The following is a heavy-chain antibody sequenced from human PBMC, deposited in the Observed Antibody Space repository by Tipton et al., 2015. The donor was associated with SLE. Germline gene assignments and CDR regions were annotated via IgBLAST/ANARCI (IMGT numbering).Heavy chain of an antibody. CDR1: GGPISSGSYY. D-gene: IGHD6-13*01. J-gene: IGHJ4*02. Sequence: TLSLTCTVSGGPISSGSYYWSWIRQPPGKGLEWIGYIYYSGSTNYNPSLKSRVTISLDTSKNQFSLKLSSVTAADTAVYYCARQQVVPDLFDYWGQGTLVTVSS. CDR2: IYYSGST. CDR3: ARQQVVPDLFDY. V-gene: IGHV4-61*01.